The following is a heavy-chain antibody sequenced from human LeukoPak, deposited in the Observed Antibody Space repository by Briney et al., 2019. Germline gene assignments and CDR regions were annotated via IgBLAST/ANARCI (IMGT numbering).Heavy chain of an antibody. D-gene: IGHD3-22*01. Sequence: GGSLRLSCAASGFTFSSYGMHWVRQAPGKGLEWVAVISYDGSNKYYADSVMGRFTISRDNSKNTLYLQMNSLRAEDTAVYYCAKDPFGYDSSGYYGMVFIWGQGTMVTVSS. CDR3: AKDPFGYDSSGYYGMVFI. V-gene: IGHV3-30*18. CDR1: GFTFSSYG. CDR2: ISYDGSNK. J-gene: IGHJ3*02.